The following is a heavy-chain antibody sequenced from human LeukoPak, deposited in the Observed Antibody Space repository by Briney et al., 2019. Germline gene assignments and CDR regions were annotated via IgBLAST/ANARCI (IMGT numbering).Heavy chain of an antibody. CDR1: GGTFSSYA. CDR3: ARRYCSSTSCYTGFDY. CDR2: IIPILGIA. J-gene: IGHJ4*02. Sequence: SVKVSCKASGGTFSSYAISWVRQAPGQGLEWMGRIIPILGIANYAQKFQGRVTITADKSTSTAYMELSSLRSEDTAVYYCARRYCSSTSCYTGFDYWGQGTLVTVSS. V-gene: IGHV1-69*04. D-gene: IGHD2-2*02.